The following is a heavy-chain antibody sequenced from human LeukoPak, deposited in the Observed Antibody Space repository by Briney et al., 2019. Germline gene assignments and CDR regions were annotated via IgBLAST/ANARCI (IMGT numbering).Heavy chain of an antibody. V-gene: IGHV3-66*02. CDR2: IYSGGNT. CDR1: GFTVSSNY. D-gene: IGHD3-10*01. CDR3: ARDLLGLWFGES. Sequence: GGSLRLSCAASGFTVSSNYMSWVRQAPGKGXXWVSVIYSGGNTYYADSVKGRFTISRDNSKNTLYLQMNSLRAEDTAVYYCARDLLGLWFGESWGQGTLVTVSS. J-gene: IGHJ5*02.